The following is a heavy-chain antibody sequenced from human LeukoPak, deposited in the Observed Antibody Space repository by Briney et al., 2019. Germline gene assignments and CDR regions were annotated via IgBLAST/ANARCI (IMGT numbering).Heavy chain of an antibody. J-gene: IGHJ6*02. Sequence: PSETLSLTCTVSGGSISNYYWSWIRQPPGKGLEWIGYIYSSGSTKYNPSLKSRVTISVDTSKNQFSLQLSSVTAADTAVYYCGRGYYGDYGYGMDVWGQGTTVTVSS. D-gene: IGHD4-17*01. CDR2: IYSSGST. V-gene: IGHV4-59*01. CDR3: GRGYYGDYGYGMDV. CDR1: GGSISNYY.